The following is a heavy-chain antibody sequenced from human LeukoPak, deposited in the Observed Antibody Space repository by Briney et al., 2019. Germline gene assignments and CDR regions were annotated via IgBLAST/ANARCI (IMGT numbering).Heavy chain of an antibody. D-gene: IGHD1-14*01. CDR1: GFTFSSYG. V-gene: IGHV3-23*01. Sequence: GGSLRLSCAASGFTFSSYGMHWVRQAPGKGMEWVSTISASGGSTHYADSVKGRFTISRDNSKNTLYVQMNSLRAEDTAVYYCAKDPSTLTLTDDYWGQGTLVTVSS. CDR3: AKDPSTLTLTDDY. J-gene: IGHJ4*02. CDR2: ISASGGST.